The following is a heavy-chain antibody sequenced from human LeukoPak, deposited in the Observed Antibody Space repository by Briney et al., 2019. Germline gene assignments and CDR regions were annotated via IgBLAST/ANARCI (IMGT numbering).Heavy chain of an antibody. Sequence: PGRSLRLSCAASGFTFSSYGMHWVRQAPGKGLEWVAVISYDGSNKYYADSVKGRFTISRDNSKNTLYLQMNSLRAEDTAVYYCARDPFSSDAFDIWGQGTMVTVSS. J-gene: IGHJ3*02. CDR1: GFTFSSYG. CDR3: ARDPFSSDAFDI. CDR2: ISYDGSNK. D-gene: IGHD3-3*02. V-gene: IGHV3-30*03.